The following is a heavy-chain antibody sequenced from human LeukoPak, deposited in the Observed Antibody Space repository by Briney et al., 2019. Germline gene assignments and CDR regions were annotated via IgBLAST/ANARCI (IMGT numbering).Heavy chain of an antibody. CDR3: ARLSLEGMSGGYTNFDY. J-gene: IGHJ4*02. D-gene: IGHD2-15*01. CDR2: IYYSGST. CDR1: GGSISSHY. Sequence: SPSETLSLTCTVSGGSISSHYWSWIRQPPGKGLEWIGYIYYSGSTNYNPSLKSRVTISVDTSKNQFSLKLSSVTAADTAVYYCARLSLEGMSGGYTNFDYWGQGTLVTVSS. V-gene: IGHV4-59*08.